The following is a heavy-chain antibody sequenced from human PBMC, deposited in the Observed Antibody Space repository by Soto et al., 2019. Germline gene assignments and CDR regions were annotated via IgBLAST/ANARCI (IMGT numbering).Heavy chain of an antibody. CDR3: ARDKRDLRFLEWSYYFDG. J-gene: IGHJ4*02. CDR1: GFTFSSYA. D-gene: IGHD3-3*01. CDR2: ISYDGSNK. Sequence: GGSLRLSCAASGFTFSSYAMHWVRQAPGKGLEWVAVISYDGSNKYYADSVKGRFTISRDNSKNTLYLQMNSLRAEDTAVYYCARDKRDLRFLEWSYYFDGRGQGTLVTVSS. V-gene: IGHV3-30-3*01.